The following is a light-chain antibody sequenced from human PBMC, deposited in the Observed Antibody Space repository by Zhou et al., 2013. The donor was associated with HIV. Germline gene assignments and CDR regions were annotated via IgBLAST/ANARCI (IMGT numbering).Light chain of an antibody. V-gene: IGKV1-5*03. J-gene: IGKJ4*01. CDR3: QQYNNWPLT. CDR1: QSISSW. Sequence: DIQMTQSPSTLSASVGDRVTITCRASQSISSWLAWYQQKPGKAPKVLIYKASSLESGVPSRFSGSGSGTEFTLTISSLQSEDFAVYYCQQYNNWPLTFGGGTKVEIK. CDR2: KAS.